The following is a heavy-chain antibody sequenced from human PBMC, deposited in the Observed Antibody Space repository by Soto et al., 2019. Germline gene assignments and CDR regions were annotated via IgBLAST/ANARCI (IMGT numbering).Heavy chain of an antibody. V-gene: IGHV3-23*01. CDR2: ISGSGGNT. J-gene: IGHJ3*02. Sequence: EVPLLESGGGLVQPGGSLRLSCAASGFTFSTYAMTWVRQAPGKGLEWVSSISGSGGNTYYADSVKGRFTISRDNSKNTLYLQMTSLRAEDTAVYYCAKSYDSSYYYASGAFDIWGQGTMVTVYS. CDR1: GFTFSTYA. CDR3: AKSYDSSYYYASGAFDI. D-gene: IGHD3-22*01.